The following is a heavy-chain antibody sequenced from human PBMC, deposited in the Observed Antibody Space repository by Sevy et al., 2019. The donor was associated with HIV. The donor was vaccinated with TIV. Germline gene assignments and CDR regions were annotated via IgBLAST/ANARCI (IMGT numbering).Heavy chain of an antibody. Sequence: GGSLRLSCAASGFTFSSYAMSWVRQAPGKGLEWVSSFTGGGTNTFYDDSVKGRFTISRDNSKNTLYLKMNSLRAEDTAVYYCAKDSILVAGHFDYWGQGTMVTVSS. CDR1: GFTFSSYA. CDR3: AKDSILVAGHFDY. D-gene: IGHD6-19*01. V-gene: IGHV3-23*01. J-gene: IGHJ4*02. CDR2: FTGGGTNT.